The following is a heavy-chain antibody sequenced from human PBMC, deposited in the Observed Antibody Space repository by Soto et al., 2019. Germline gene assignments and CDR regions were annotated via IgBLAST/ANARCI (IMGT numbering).Heavy chain of an antibody. CDR3: AKKSGVGATWYFDY. J-gene: IGHJ4*02. CDR2: LPEIGTNT. CDR1: GFTFSNYG. V-gene: IGHV3-23*01. D-gene: IGHD1-26*01. Sequence: GSLRLSCAASGFTFSNYGMSWVRQAPGKGLEWVSALPEIGTNTYYADSVKGRFTISRDNSKDTLFLQINNLRAGDTAVYYCAKKSGVGATWYFDYWGQGTLVTVSS.